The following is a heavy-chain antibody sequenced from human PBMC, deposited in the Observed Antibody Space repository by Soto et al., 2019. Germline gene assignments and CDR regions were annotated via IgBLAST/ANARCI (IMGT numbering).Heavy chain of an antibody. V-gene: IGHV1-69*13. Sequence: GASVKVSCKASGGTFSSYAISWVRQAPGQGLEWMGGIIPIFGTANYAQKFQGRVTITADESTSTAYMELSSLRSEDTAVYYCARERGPVVVVSATLISGFGFDLWGQGTLVTVSS. D-gene: IGHD2-15*01. J-gene: IGHJ5*02. CDR3: ARERGPVVVVSATLISGFGFDL. CDR1: GGTFSSYA. CDR2: IIPIFGTA.